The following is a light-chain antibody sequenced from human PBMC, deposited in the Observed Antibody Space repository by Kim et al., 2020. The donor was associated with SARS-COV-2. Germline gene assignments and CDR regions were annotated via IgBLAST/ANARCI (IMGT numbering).Light chain of an antibody. V-gene: IGKV1-5*03. CDR3: QQYNSYSHT. CDR2: KAS. CDR1: QSISIW. J-gene: IGKJ2*01. Sequence: DIQMTQSPSTLSTSVGDRVTITCRASQSISIWLAWYQQKPGKAPKLLIYKASSLESGVPSRFSGSGSGTEFTLTISSLQPDDFATYYCQQYNSYSHTFGQGTKLEI.